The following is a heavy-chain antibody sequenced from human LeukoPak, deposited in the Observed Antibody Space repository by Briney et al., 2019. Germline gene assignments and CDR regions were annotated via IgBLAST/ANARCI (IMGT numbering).Heavy chain of an antibody. Sequence: GGSLRLSCAASGFTFSSYAMSWVRQAPGKGLEWVSAISGSGGSTYYADSVKGRFTISRDNSKNTLFLQMNNLRSEDTALYYCVSPTADYPVLYYCDSWGQGTLVTVSS. J-gene: IGHJ4*02. CDR1: GFTFSSYA. D-gene: IGHD5-12*01. V-gene: IGHV3-23*01. CDR2: ISGSGGST. CDR3: VSPTADYPVLYYCDS.